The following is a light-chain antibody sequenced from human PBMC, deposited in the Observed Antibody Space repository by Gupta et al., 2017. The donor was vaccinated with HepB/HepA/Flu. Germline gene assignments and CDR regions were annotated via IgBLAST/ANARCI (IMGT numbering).Light chain of an antibody. CDR3: QQSRSMPFT. Sequence: MTQTPSSLSASLGDRVTITCRASQSISTYLNWYQYKPGTVPKLLIFAASILQDGVPSRFSGSGSGTVFTLAISRLQPDDVATYFCQQSRSMPFTFGQGTTVDI. CDR1: QSISTY. V-gene: IGKV1-39*01. CDR2: AAS. J-gene: IGKJ3*01.